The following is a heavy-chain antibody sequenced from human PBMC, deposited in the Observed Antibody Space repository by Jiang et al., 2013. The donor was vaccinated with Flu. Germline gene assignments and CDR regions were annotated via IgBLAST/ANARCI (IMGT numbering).Heavy chain of an antibody. Sequence: SQTLSLTCAISGDSVSSNSAAWNWIRQSPSRGLEWLGRTYYRSKWYNDYAVSVKSRITINPDTSKNQFSLQLNSVTPEDTAVYYCARDVVVKGMEEWELRYTWFDPWGQGTLVTVSS. J-gene: IGHJ5*02. V-gene: IGHV6-1*01. CDR3: ARDVVVKGMEEWELRYTWFDP. D-gene: IGHD1-26*01. CDR2: TYYRSKWYN. CDR1: GDSVSSNSAA.